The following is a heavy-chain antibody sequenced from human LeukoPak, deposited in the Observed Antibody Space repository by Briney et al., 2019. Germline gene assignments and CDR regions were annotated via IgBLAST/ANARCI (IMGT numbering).Heavy chain of an antibody. CDR3: ARHETGPYFDY. CDR2: IDYSVST. CDR1: GGSISSYY. Sequence: SETLSLTCTVSGGSISSYYWSWIRQPPGKGLEWIGYIDYSVSTNYNPSLKSRVTLSADTSKNQFSLRLTSVTAADTAMYYCARHETGPYFDYWGQGTLVTVSS. J-gene: IGHJ4*02. D-gene: IGHD1-1*01. V-gene: IGHV4-59*01.